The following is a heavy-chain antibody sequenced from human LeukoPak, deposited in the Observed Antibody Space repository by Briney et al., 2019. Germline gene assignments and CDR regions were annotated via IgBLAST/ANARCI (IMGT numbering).Heavy chain of an antibody. J-gene: IGHJ6*03. CDR1: GFTFSSYA. CDR3: ARDQGMGSSWYGPSDYYYMDV. Sequence: GGSLRLSCAASGFTFSSYAMHWVRQAPGKGLEWVAVISYDGSNKYYADSVKGRFTISRDNSKNTLYLQMNSLRAEDTAVYCCARDQGMGSSWYGPSDYYYMDVWGKGTTVTVSS. D-gene: IGHD6-13*01. CDR2: ISYDGSNK. V-gene: IGHV3-30-3*01.